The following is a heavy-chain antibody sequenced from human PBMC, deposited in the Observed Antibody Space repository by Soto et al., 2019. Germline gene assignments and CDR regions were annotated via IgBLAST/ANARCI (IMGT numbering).Heavy chain of an antibody. J-gene: IGHJ5*02. V-gene: IGHV3-66*01. CDR2: IYSGGNT. CDR3: VKFDGSDSYCFYFCS. Sequence: GGSLRLSCAASGFTVSSNYMSWVRQAPGKGLEWVSAIYSGGNTYYADSVKGRFTISRDNSKNTLYLQMNSLGAEDTAVYYCVKFDGSDSYCFYFCSWGQGNLVTVSA. D-gene: IGHD3-10*01. CDR1: GFTVSSNY.